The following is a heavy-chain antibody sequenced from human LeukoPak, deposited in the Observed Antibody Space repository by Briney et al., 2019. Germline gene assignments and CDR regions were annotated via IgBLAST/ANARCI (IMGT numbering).Heavy chain of an antibody. D-gene: IGHD6-13*01. CDR2: SSSSGNYI. Sequence: KTGGSLRLSCAASGFILRSYSMSWVRQAPGKGLEWVAFSSSSGNYIYYADSVKGRFIISRDNAKSSLDLQLNSLRAEDTALYYCARGQQLDYWGQGILDTVSS. J-gene: IGHJ4*02. CDR1: GFILRSYS. V-gene: IGHV3-21*01. CDR3: ARGQQLDY.